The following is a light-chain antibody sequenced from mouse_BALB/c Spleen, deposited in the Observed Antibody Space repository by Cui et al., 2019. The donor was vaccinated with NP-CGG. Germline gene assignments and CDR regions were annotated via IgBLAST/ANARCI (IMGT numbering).Light chain of an antibody. Sequence: QAVVTQESALTSSPGDTITLTCRSSTGAVTTSNYANWVQEKPDHLFTGLIGGTNNRAPGVPDRFSGSLIGDKAALTITGAQTEDEAIYFCALWYSNHWVFGGGTKLTVL. CDR1: TGAVTTSNY. CDR3: ALWYSNHWV. J-gene: IGLJ1*01. CDR2: GTN. V-gene: IGLV1*01.